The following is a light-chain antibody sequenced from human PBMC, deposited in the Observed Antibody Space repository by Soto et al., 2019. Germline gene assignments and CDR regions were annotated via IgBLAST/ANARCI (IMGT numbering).Light chain of an antibody. CDR2: GAS. CDR1: QSVSSTY. CDR3: QHHGNPPWT. Sequence: DIVLTQSPGTLSLSPGERATLSCRASQSVSSTYLAWFQQKLGQAPRLLIHGASSRATGIPDRFSGSGSGTDFNLTISRLAPEDFAVYYCQHHGNPPWTFGQGTKVEIK. V-gene: IGKV3-20*01. J-gene: IGKJ1*01.